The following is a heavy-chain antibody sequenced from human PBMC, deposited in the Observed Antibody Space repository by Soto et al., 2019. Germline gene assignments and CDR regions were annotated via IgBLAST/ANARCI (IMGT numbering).Heavy chain of an antibody. D-gene: IGHD6-13*01. CDR3: ARAIARDGSSWYRGGYDS. J-gene: IGHJ4*02. Sequence: QVRLLQSGAEVKKPGASVKVSGRGSGYTLKATNINWMRQARGQGLEGRGGTNLDTGGTDNEQKFQGWVTMTRDTSITTAYMELASLKIDDTAVYYCARAIARDGSSWYRGGYDSWGQGTLVTVS. CDR1: GYTLKATN. CDR2: TNLDTGGT. V-gene: IGHV1-2*04.